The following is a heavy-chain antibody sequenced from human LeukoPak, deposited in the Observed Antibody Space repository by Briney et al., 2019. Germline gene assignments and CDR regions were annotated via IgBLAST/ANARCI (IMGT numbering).Heavy chain of an antibody. D-gene: IGHD3-10*01. Sequence: GVSLRLSCAASGFTFSSYSMNWVRQAPGKGLEWVSYISSSSSTIYYADSVKGRFTISRDNAKNSLYLQMNSLRAEDTAVYYCARDRLDDTYYYGSGSYWGFDYWGQGTLVTVSS. J-gene: IGHJ4*02. V-gene: IGHV3-48*01. CDR2: ISSSSSTI. CDR3: ARDRLDDTYYYGSGSYWGFDY. CDR1: GFTFSSYS.